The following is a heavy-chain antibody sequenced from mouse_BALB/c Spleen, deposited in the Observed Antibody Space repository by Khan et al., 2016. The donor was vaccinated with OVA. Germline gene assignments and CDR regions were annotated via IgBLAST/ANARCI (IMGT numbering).Heavy chain of an antibody. D-gene: IGHD2-14*01. CDR2: ISYSGGT. CDR3: GGVHWYGYYFDY. V-gene: IGHV3-2*02. J-gene: IGHJ2*01. Sequence: EVELLESGPGLVKPSQSLSLTCTVTGYSITSGYAWNWIRQFPGNKLEWMGYISYSGGTSYNPSLKSRISITRDTSKNQFFLQLNSVTTEDTASYSGGGVHWYGYYFDYWGQGTPLTVSS. CDR1: GYSITSGYA.